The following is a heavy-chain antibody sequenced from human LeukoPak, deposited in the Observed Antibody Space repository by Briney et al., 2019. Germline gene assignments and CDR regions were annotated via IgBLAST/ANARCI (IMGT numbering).Heavy chain of an antibody. Sequence: SETLSFTCAVYGWSFNDYYWNWIRQPPGKGLGWIGEINARGDTNYNPSLESRVTISVDTSKNQFSLRLTSMIAADTALYYCARGQVPAARGYNWFDPWGQGTLVTVSS. CDR2: INARGDT. CDR3: ARGQVPAARGYNWFDP. CDR1: GWSFNDYY. V-gene: IGHV4-34*01. J-gene: IGHJ5*02. D-gene: IGHD2-2*01.